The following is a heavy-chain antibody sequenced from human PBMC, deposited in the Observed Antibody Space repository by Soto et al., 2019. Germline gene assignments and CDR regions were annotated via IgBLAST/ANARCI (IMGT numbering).Heavy chain of an antibody. V-gene: IGHV1-18*01. CDR3: LIVGGTRT. Sequence: QVHLVQSGAEVKKPGASVKVSCKGSGYAFTTYGITWVRQAPGQGLEWMGWISAHNGNTNYAQKLQGRVTVTRDTSTSTAYMELRSLKTEDTAVYYCLIVGGTRTWGQGTLVSVSS. J-gene: IGHJ5*02. CDR1: GYAFTTYG. CDR2: ISAHNGNT. D-gene: IGHD1-26*01.